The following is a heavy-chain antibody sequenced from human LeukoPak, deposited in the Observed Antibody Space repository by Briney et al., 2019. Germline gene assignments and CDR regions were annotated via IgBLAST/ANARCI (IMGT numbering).Heavy chain of an antibody. Sequence: PGGSLRLSCAASGFTFSSYAMHWVRQAPGKGLEWVAVISYDGRDKYYADSVKGRFTISRDNSKNTLYLQMNSLRAEDTAVFYCARDHSIAAADYCFDSWGQGTLVTVSS. D-gene: IGHD6-13*01. J-gene: IGHJ4*02. CDR1: GFTFSSYA. CDR3: ARDHSIAAADYCFDS. CDR2: ISYDGRDK. V-gene: IGHV3-30*04.